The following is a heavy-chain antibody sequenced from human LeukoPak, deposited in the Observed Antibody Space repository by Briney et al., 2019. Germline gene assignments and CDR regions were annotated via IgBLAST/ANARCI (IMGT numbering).Heavy chain of an antibody. V-gene: IGHV3-7*02. CDR1: GFTFSTYW. J-gene: IGHJ4*02. D-gene: IGHD5-18*01. CDR2: IKPDGSEK. CDR3: ASRLGAYRSGSSFDY. Sequence: GGSLRLSCAASGFTFSTYWMTWVRQAPGKGLEWVANIKPDGSEKYYVDSVKGRFTISRDNAKNSLYLQMNSVRAEDTAVYYCASRLGAYRSGSSFDYWGQGTQVTVSS.